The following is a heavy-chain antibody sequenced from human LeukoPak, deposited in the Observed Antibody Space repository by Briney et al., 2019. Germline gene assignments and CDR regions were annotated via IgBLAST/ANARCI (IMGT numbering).Heavy chain of an antibody. J-gene: IGHJ4*02. V-gene: IGHV1-69*04. CDR3: ARDLSRVAPLYYFDY. CDR2: IIPIVGIA. D-gene: IGHD2/OR15-2a*01. CDR1: GYTFTSYA. Sequence: SVKVSCKASGYTFTSYAISWVRQAPGQGLEWMGRIIPIVGIANYAQKFQGRVTITADKSTNTAYMELSSLRSEDTAVYYCARDLSRVAPLYYFDYWGQGTLVTVSS.